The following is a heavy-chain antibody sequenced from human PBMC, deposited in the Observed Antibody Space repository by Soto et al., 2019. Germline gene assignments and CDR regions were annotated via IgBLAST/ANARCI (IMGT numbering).Heavy chain of an antibody. CDR1: GGTLSSYA. CDR3: ARGRFGELLSAHYYYYGMDV. Sequence: SLKVSCKASGGTLSSYAISWVRQAPGQGLEWMGGIIPIFGTANYAQKFQGRVTITADKSTSTAYMELSSLRSEDTAVYYCARGRFGELLSAHYYYYGMDVWGQGTTVTVTS. CDR2: IIPIFGTA. D-gene: IGHD3-10*01. V-gene: IGHV1-69*06. J-gene: IGHJ6*02.